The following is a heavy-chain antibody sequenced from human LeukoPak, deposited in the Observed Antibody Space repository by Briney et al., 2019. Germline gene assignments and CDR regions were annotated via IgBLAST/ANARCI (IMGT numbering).Heavy chain of an antibody. CDR1: GYTFTGYY. V-gene: IGHV1-2*02. Sequence: ASVTVSFKASGYTFTGYYMHWVRQAPGQGLEWMGWINPNSGGTNYAQKFQGRVTMTRDTSISTAYMELSRLRSDDTAVYYCATYIAAAATTQSFDYWGQGTLVTVSS. D-gene: IGHD6-13*01. J-gene: IGHJ4*02. CDR3: ATYIAAAATTQSFDY. CDR2: INPNSGGT.